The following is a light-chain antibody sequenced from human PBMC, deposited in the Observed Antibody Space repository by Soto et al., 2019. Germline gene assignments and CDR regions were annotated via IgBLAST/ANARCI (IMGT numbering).Light chain of an antibody. CDR3: QQGHTLPYT. J-gene: IGKJ2*01. V-gene: IGKV1-39*01. CDR1: QNIRNY. Sequence: DIQMPQSPSSLSSSIGDRVTITCRASQNIRNYLNWYQQKPGQAPNLLIYASSSLRGGVPSGFRGSGSGTEFTLTISSLQPEDFATYYCQQGHTLPYTFGQGTNLGI. CDR2: ASS.